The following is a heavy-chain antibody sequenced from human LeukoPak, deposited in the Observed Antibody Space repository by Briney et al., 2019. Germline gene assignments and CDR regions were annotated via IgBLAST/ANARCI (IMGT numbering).Heavy chain of an antibody. CDR1: GFTFSSNW. CDR2: INSDGSIT. D-gene: IGHD1-1*01. Sequence: GGSLRLSCAASGFTFSSNWMHWVRQAPGKGLVWVSRINSDGSITSYADSVKGRFTISRDNAKSSLYLQMNSLRVEDTAIYYCAKARGGRSHDDFDYWGQGTLVTVSS. V-gene: IGHV3-74*01. J-gene: IGHJ4*02. CDR3: AKARGGRSHDDFDY.